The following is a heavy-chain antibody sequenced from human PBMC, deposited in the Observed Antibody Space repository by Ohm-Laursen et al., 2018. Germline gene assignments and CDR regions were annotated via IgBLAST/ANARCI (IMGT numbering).Heavy chain of an antibody. D-gene: IGHD2-21*02. J-gene: IGHJ2*01. CDR1: GFTFSDYG. Sequence: SLRLSCSASGFTFSDYGLHWVRQAPGKGLEWVALIWYDGSYKYYADSVKGRFTISRDNSKNTLYLQMNSLRGEDAAVYYCARGTICGGDCVGWYFDLWGRGTLVTVSS. CDR3: ARGTICGGDCVGWYFDL. CDR2: IWYDGSYK. V-gene: IGHV3-33*01.